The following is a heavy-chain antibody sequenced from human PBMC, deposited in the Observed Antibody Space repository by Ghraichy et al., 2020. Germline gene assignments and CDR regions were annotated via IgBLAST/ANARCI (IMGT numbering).Heavy chain of an antibody. CDR3: ARAYSYGRFDY. CDR2: IYYSGST. Sequence: SQTLSLTCTVSGGSISSYYWSWIRQPPEKGLEWIGYIYYSGSTNYNPSLKSRVTISVDTSKNQFSLKLSSVTAADTAVYYCARAYSYGRFDYWGQGTLVTVSS. J-gene: IGHJ4*02. V-gene: IGHV4-59*01. CDR1: GGSISSYY. D-gene: IGHD5-18*01.